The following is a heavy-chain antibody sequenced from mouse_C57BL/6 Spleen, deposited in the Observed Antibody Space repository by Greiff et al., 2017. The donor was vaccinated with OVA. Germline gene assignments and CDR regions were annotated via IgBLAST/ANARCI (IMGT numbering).Heavy chain of an antibody. D-gene: IGHD4-1*01. V-gene: IGHV1-22*01. J-gene: IGHJ2*01. CDR3: ARKRTGVDY. CDR1: GYTFTDYN. CDR2: INPNNGGT. Sequence: VQLKQSGPELVKPGASVKMSCKASGYTFTDYNMHWVKQSHGKSLEWIGYINPNNGGTSYNQKFKGKATLTVTKSSSTAYMELRSLTSEDSAVYYCARKRTGVDYWGQGTTLTVSS.